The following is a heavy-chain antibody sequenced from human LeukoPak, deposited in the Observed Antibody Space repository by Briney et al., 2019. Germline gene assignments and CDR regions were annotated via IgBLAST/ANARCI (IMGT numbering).Heavy chain of an antibody. CDR2: INPNSGGT. D-gene: IGHD3-3*01. J-gene: IGHJ4*02. V-gene: IGHV1-2*02. Sequence: ASVKVSCKASGYTFTGYYMHWVRQAPGQGLAWMGWINPNSGGTNYAQKFQGRVTMTRDTSISTAYMELSRLRSDDTAVYYCARRHYDFWSGYQYYFDYWGQGTLVTVSS. CDR3: ARRHYDFWSGYQYYFDY. CDR1: GYTFTGYY.